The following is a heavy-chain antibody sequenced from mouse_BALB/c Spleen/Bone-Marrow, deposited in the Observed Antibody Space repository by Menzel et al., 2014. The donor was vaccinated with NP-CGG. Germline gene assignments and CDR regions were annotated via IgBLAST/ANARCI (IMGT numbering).Heavy chain of an antibody. J-gene: IGHJ1*01. CDR1: GFTFSDYY. Sequence: EVKLMESGGGLVKPGEPLKLSCAASGFTFSDYYLYWARQTWEKRLERVETISVGGSYTYYPDSVKGRFTISRDNAKNNLYLQMSRLRTENTDMYYCARAPSMFPVYFDVWSAGTTVTVAS. V-gene: IGHV5-4*02. CDR3: ARAPSMFPVYFDV. CDR2: ISVGGSYT. D-gene: IGHD2-3*01.